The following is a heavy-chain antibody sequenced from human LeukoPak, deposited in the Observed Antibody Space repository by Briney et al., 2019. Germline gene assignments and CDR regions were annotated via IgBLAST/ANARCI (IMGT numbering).Heavy chain of an antibody. V-gene: IGHV4-38-2*02. Sequence: SETLSLTCTVSDYSITSGYYWDWIRQPPGKGLEWIGSIHHSGSTDYNPSLKSRVIISVDTSKNQFSLNMRSVTAADTALYYCARRSGSYKVADCFDYWGQGTQVTVSS. D-gene: IGHD1-26*01. CDR1: DYSITSGYY. J-gene: IGHJ4*02. CDR3: ARRSGSYKVADCFDY. CDR2: IHHSGST.